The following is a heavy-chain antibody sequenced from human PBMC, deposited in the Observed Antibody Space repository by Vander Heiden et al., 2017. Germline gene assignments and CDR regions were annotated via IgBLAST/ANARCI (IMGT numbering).Heavy chain of an antibody. Sequence: EVQLLESGGGLVQPGGSLRLSCAASGFTFSSYAMSWVRQAPGKGLEWVSAISGSGGSTYYADSVKGRFTISRDNSKNTLYLQMNSLRAEDTAVYYCAKGGPVALTYYYYGMDVWGQGTTVTVSS. D-gene: IGHD6-19*01. J-gene: IGHJ6*02. CDR3: AKGGPVALTYYYYGMDV. V-gene: IGHV3-23*01. CDR1: GFTFSSYA. CDR2: ISGSGGST.